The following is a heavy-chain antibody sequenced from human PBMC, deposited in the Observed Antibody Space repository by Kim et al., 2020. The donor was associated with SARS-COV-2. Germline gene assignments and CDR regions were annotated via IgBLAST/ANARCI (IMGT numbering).Heavy chain of an antibody. V-gene: IGHV3-33*01. D-gene: IGHD4-17*01. CDR3: ARDLHDYGDYAYIDAFDI. CDR1: GFTFSRYG. J-gene: IGHJ3*02. CDR2: IWYDGSNK. Sequence: GGSLRLSCAASGFTFSRYGMHWVRQAPGKGLEWVAVIWYDGSNKYYADSVKGRFTISRDNSKNTLYLQMNRLRAEDTAVYYCARDLHDYGDYAYIDAFDIWGQGTMVTVSS.